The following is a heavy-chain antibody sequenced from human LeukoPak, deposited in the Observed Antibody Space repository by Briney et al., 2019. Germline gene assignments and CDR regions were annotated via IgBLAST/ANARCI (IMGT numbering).Heavy chain of an antibody. Sequence: GESLKISCKGSGYSFISYWIGWVRQMPGKGLEWMGIIYPGDSDTRYSPSFQGQVTISADKSISTAYLQWSSLKASDTAMYYCAITYRITMVRGPFDYWGQGTLVTVSS. J-gene: IGHJ4*02. CDR3: AITYRITMVRGPFDY. CDR1: GYSFISYW. V-gene: IGHV5-51*01. D-gene: IGHD3-10*01. CDR2: IYPGDSDT.